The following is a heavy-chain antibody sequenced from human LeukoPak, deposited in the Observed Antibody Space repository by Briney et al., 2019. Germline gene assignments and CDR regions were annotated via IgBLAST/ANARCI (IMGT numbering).Heavy chain of an antibody. V-gene: IGHV1-69*01. J-gene: IGHJ5*02. CDR3: AVDAYLGGHLGNWFDP. Sequence: SVKVSCKASGGTFSSYAISWVRQAPGQGLEWMGGIIPIFGTANYAQKFQGRVTITADESTSTAYMELSSLRSEDTAVYYYAVDAYLGGHLGNWFDPWGQGTLVTVSS. CDR2: IIPIFGTA. D-gene: IGHD2-21*01. CDR1: GGTFSSYA.